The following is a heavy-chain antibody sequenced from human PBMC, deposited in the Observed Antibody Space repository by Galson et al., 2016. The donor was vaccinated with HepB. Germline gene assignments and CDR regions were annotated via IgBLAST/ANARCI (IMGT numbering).Heavy chain of an antibody. CDR2: IYWDDDK. J-gene: IGHJ4*02. Sequence: PALVKPTQTLTLTCTFSGFSLSTSGVGVGWIRQPPGKALEWLALIYWDDDKRYSPSLKSRLTITKDTSKNQVVLTMTNMDPVDTATYYCAHNRWYGGHLYSFDYWGQGTLVTVSS. V-gene: IGHV2-5*02. CDR3: AHNRWYGGHLYSFDY. D-gene: IGHD2-15*01. CDR1: GFSLSTSGVG.